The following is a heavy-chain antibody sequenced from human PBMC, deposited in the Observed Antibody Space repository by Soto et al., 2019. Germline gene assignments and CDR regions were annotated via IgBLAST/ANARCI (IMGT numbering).Heavy chain of an antibody. D-gene: IGHD3-3*01. V-gene: IGHV1-3*01. J-gene: IGHJ4*02. CDR1: GYTFTSYT. CDR2: INAGNGNT. CDR3: ARPGGYYDFWSGAYDY. Sequence: VASVKVSCKASGYTFTSYTMHWVRQAPGQRLEWMGWINAGNGNTKYSQKFQGRVTITRDTSASTAYMELSSLRSEDTAVYFCARPGGYYDFWSGAYDYWGQGTLVSAS.